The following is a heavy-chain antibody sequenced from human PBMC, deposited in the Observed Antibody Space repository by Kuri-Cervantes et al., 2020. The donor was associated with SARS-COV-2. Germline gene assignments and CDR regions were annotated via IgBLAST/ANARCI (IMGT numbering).Heavy chain of an antibody. D-gene: IGHD6-19*01. V-gene: IGHV3-21*01. CDR3: ARPAVAVHLFDY. J-gene: IGHJ4*02. CDR1: GFTFSSYS. CDR2: ISSSSSYI. Sequence: GESLKISCAASGFTFSSYSMNWVRQASGKGLEWVSSISSSSSYIYYADSVKGRFTISRDNAKNSLYLQMNSLRAEDTAVYYCARPAVAVHLFDYWGRGTLVTVAS.